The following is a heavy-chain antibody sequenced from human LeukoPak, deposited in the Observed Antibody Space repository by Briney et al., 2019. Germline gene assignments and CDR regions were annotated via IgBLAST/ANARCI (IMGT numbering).Heavy chain of an antibody. Sequence: GGSLRLSCAASGFTFSSYWMSWVRQAPGKGLEWVANIKQDGSEKYCVDSVKGRFTISRDNAKNSLYLQMNSLRAEDTAVYYCARDRLSIAVAGPFDYWGQGTLVTVSS. V-gene: IGHV3-7*01. CDR3: ARDRLSIAVAGPFDY. D-gene: IGHD6-19*01. CDR1: GFTFSSYW. CDR2: IKQDGSEK. J-gene: IGHJ4*02.